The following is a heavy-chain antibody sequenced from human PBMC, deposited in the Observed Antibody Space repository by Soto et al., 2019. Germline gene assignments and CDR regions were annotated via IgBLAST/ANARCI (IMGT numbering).Heavy chain of an antibody. D-gene: IGHD2-2*01. CDR1: GFSLSTSGVG. Sequence: QITLKESGPALVNPTQTLTLTCTFSGFSLSTSGVGVGWIRQPPGKALEWLALIYWDGEKRYSPAQKSRLAITTDTSKNHVVLTMTNLDPVDTATYYCAHFIVVPPSDVFDVWGQGTMVAVSS. V-gene: IGHV2-5*02. CDR3: AHFIVVPPSDVFDV. CDR2: IYWDGEK. J-gene: IGHJ3*01.